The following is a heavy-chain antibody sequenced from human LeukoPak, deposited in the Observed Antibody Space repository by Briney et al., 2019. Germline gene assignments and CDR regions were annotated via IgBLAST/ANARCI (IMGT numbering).Heavy chain of an antibody. CDR2: ISSSSSTI. V-gene: IGHV3-48*02. Sequence: PGGSLRLSCAASGFTFSSYSMNWVRQAPGKGLEWVSYISSSSSTIYYADSVKGRFTISRDNAENSLYLQMNSLRDEDTAVYYCAREYYYDSSGYYVWGQGTLVTVSS. J-gene: IGHJ4*02. D-gene: IGHD3-22*01. CDR3: AREYYYDSSGYYV. CDR1: GFTFSSYS.